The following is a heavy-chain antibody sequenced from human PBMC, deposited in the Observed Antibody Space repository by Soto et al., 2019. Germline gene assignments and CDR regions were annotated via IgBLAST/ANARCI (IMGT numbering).Heavy chain of an antibody. CDR2: INAGNGNT. Sequence: ASVKVSCKAAGYSFSSDAMHWGRQAPGQRLEWMGWINAGNGNTKYSQKFQGRVTITRDTSASTAYMELSSLRSEDTAVYYCAIQTPSSYDSSGYYLLYFQHWGQGTLVTVSS. CDR1: GYSFSSDA. CDR3: AIQTPSSYDSSGYYLLYFQH. V-gene: IGHV1-3*01. D-gene: IGHD3-22*01. J-gene: IGHJ1*01.